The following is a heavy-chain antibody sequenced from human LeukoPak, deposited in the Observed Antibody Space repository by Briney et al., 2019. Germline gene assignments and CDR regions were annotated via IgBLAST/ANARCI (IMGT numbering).Heavy chain of an antibody. V-gene: IGHV1-18*01. CDR2: ISAYNGNT. D-gene: IGHD2-15*01. CDR3: AREYCSGGSCPNWFDP. Sequence: ASVKVSRKASGYTFTSHGISWVRQAPGQGLEWMGWISAYNGNTNYAQKLQGRVTMTTDTSTSTAYMELRSLRSDDTAVYYCAREYCSGGSCPNWFDPWGQGTLVTVSS. CDR1: GYTFTSHG. J-gene: IGHJ5*02.